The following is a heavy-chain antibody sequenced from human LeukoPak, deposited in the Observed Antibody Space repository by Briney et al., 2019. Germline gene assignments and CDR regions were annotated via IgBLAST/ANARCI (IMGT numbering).Heavy chain of an antibody. V-gene: IGHV4-39*01. CDR3: ARLGLVQLWSFDY. D-gene: IGHD5-18*01. J-gene: IGHJ4*02. CDR2: IYYSGST. CDR1: GGSISSSSYY. Sequence: ASETLSLTCTVSGGSISSSSYYWGWIRQPPGKGLEWIGSIYYSGSTYYKPSLKSRVTISVDASKNQFSLKMSSVTAADTAEYYCARLGLVQLWSFDYWGQGTLVTVSS.